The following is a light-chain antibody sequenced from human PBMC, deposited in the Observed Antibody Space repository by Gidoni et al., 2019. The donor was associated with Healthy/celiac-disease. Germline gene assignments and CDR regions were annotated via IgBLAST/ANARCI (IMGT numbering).Light chain of an antibody. V-gene: IGLV1-44*01. CDR1: SSNIGSNT. CDR3: AAGDDSRKGYVV. J-gene: IGLJ2*01. CDR2: SNN. Sequence: QSVLTQPPSASGTPGQRVTISCSGSSSNIGSNTVHWYQQLPGTAPKLRIYSNNQRPSGVPDRFSGSKSGTAASLAISGLQSEDEADYYCAAGDDSRKGYVVFGGGTKLTV.